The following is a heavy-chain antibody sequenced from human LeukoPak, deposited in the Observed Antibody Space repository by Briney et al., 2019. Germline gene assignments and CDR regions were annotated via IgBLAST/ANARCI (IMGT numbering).Heavy chain of an antibody. Sequence: SETLSLTCSVSGGSISNYYWTWIRQPPGKGLEWIGYIYYSGSTNYNPSLKSRVTISVDTSKNQFSLKLSSVTAADTAVYYRARHSSSGWKYFQHWGQGTLVTVSS. D-gene: IGHD6-19*01. CDR1: GGSISNYY. V-gene: IGHV4-59*08. CDR3: ARHSSSGWKYFQH. J-gene: IGHJ1*01. CDR2: IYYSGST.